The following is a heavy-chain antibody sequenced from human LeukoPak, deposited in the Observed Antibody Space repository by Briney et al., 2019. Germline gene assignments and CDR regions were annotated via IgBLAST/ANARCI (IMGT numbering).Heavy chain of an antibody. V-gene: IGHV1-46*01. CDR1: GYTFTSYY. CDR3: ARGPGQSSGYYYYYYYMDV. Sequence: ASVKVSCKASGYTFTSYYMHWVRQAPGQGLEWMGVINPSGGSTSYAQKFQGRVTMTRDTSTSTAYMELSSLRSEDTAVYYCARGPGQSSGYYYYYYYMDVWGKGTTVTVSS. D-gene: IGHD3-22*01. CDR2: INPSGGST. J-gene: IGHJ6*03.